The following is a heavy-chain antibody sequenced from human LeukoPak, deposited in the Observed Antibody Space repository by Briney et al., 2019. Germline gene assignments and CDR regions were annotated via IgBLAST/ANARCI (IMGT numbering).Heavy chain of an antibody. CDR3: AKVVYYGSGSYCFGS. Sequence: QSGGSLRLSCAASGFTFNIYAMSWVRQAPGKGLEWVSVISGSGDNTYYADSVKGRFTISRDNSKNTLYVQMNSLRAEDMAVYYCAKVVYYGSGSYCFGSWGQGTLVTVSS. V-gene: IGHV3-23*01. CDR1: GFTFNIYA. J-gene: IGHJ4*02. D-gene: IGHD3-10*01. CDR2: ISGSGDNT.